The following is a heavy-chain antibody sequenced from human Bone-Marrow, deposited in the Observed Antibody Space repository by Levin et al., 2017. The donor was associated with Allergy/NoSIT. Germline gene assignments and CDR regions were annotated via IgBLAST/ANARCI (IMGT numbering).Heavy chain of an antibody. Sequence: SETLSLTCAVYGGSFSGYYWSWIRQPPGKGLEWIGEINHSGSTNYNPSLKSRVTISVDTSKNQFSLKLSSVTAADTAVYYCARGLLVVVPAAIYDWFDPWGQGTLVTVSS. V-gene: IGHV4-34*01. D-gene: IGHD2-2*01. CDR2: INHSGST. CDR3: ARGLLVVVPAAIYDWFDP. CDR1: GGSFSGYY. J-gene: IGHJ5*02.